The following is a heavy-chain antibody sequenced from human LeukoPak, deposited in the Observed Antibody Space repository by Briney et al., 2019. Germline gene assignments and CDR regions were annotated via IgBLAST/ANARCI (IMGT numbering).Heavy chain of an antibody. Sequence: PGGSLRLSCAASGFTFSSYSMNWVRQAPGKGLEWVSYISSSSSTIYYADSVKGRFTISRDNAKNSLYLQMNSLRAEDTAVYYCAREEGHYSYYFDYWGQGTLVTVSS. CDR1: GFTFSSYS. CDR3: AREEGHYSYYFDY. J-gene: IGHJ4*02. D-gene: IGHD2-21*01. V-gene: IGHV3-48*04. CDR2: ISSSSSTI.